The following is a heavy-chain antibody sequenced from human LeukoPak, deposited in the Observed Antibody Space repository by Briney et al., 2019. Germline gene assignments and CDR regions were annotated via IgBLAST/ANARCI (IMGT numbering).Heavy chain of an antibody. Sequence: VGSLRLSCAVSGFTFSDYYLSWIRQAPGKQLRWVSYISSIGITIYYADSVKGRFTISRDNAKNSLYLQMNSLRAEDTAVYYCARYKGNIPDVSFDYWGQGTLVTVSS. J-gene: IGHJ4*02. CDR3: ARYKGNIPDVSFDY. CDR2: ISSIGITI. D-gene: IGHD3-16*01. V-gene: IGHV3-11*01. CDR1: GFTFSDYY.